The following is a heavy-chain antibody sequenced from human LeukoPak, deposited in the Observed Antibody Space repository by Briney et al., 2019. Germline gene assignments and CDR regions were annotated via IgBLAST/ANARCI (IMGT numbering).Heavy chain of an antibody. CDR1: GFPVRSRY. CDR2: IYSGGTT. V-gene: IGHV3-53*01. Sequence: GGSLRLSCEVSGFPVRSRYMTWVRQPPGKGLECVAVIYSGGTTYHIDSVKGRFTTSRDISKSTMYLEMNDLRVEDTAIYYCASLEGGPSDGRWGQGTLVTVSS. D-gene: IGHD3-3*01. CDR3: ASLEGGPSDGR. J-gene: IGHJ4*02.